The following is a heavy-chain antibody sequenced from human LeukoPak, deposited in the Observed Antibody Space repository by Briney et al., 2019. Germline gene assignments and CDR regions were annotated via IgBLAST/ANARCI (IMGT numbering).Heavy chain of an antibody. D-gene: IGHD2-2*01. CDR2: IMPISGTA. CDR3: ASGRTDIVVVPATLRNYYFDY. CDR1: GGTFSSYD. Sequence: ASVKVSCKASGGTFSSYDISWVRQAPGQGLEWMGGIMPISGTANYAQKFQGRVTITADKPTNTAYMEPSSLRSEDTAVYYCASGRTDIVVVPATLRNYYFDYWGQGTLVTVSS. J-gene: IGHJ4*02. V-gene: IGHV1-69*06.